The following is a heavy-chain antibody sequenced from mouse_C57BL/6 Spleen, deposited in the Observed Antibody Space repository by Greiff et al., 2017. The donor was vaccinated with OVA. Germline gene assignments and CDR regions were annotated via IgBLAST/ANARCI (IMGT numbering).Heavy chain of an antibody. CDR1: GYTFTSYW. CDR3: ARSPVYYGYNY. Sequence: QVQLQQPGAELVRPGTSVKLSCKASGYTFTSYWMHWVKQRPGQGLEWIGVIDPSDSYTNYNQKFKGKATLTVDTSSSTAYMQLSSLTSEDAAVYYCARSPVYYGYNYWGQGTTLTVSS. V-gene: IGHV1-59*01. CDR2: IDPSDSYT. D-gene: IGHD2-2*01. J-gene: IGHJ2*01.